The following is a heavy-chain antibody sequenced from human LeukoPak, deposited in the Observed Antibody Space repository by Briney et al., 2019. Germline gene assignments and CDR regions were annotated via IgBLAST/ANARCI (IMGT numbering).Heavy chain of an antibody. CDR2: IYYSGST. Sequence: GSLRLSCAASGFTFSTFAMSWIRQPPGKGLEWIGYIYYSGSTKYNPALKSRVTISIDSSKNQFSLNLSSVTAADTAVYYCARGTVTMDYWGRGTLVTVSS. CDR1: GFTFSTFA. D-gene: IGHD4-17*01. J-gene: IGHJ4*02. V-gene: IGHV4-59*13. CDR3: ARGTVTMDY.